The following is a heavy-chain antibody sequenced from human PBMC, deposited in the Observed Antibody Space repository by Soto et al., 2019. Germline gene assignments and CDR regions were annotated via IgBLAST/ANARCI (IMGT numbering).Heavy chain of an antibody. D-gene: IGHD1-26*01. J-gene: IGHJ4*02. CDR1: GFTFSNAW. CDR3: SKGGGSYPFHY. Sequence: GSLRLSCAASGFTFSNAWMNWVRQAPGKGLEWVGRIKTKTDGGTTDYAAPVKGRSTISRDDSKNTLYLQMDSLKTEDTAVYYCSKGGGSYPFHYWGQGALVTVSS. CDR2: IKTKTDGGTT. V-gene: IGHV3-15*01.